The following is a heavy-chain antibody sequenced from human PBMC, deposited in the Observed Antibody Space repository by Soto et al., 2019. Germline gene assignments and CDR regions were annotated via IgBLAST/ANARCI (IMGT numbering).Heavy chain of an antibody. CDR3: ARVGLKYLRWFDP. D-gene: IGHD3-10*01. Sequence: ASVKVSCKASGYTFRSYGIQWVRQAPGQSLEWMGWINADNGDTKYSQNFQDRVTITRDTSANTVYMELSSLTTEDTAVYYCARVGLKYLRWFDPWRQGSLVTVSS. V-gene: IGHV1-3*01. CDR1: GYTFRSYG. J-gene: IGHJ5*02. CDR2: INADNGDT.